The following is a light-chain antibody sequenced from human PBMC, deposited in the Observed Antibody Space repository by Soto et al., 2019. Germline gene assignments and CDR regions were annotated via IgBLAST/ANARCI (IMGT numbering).Light chain of an antibody. V-gene: IGKV1-5*03. CDR1: QSISIW. CDR3: QHCYSYPWT. CDR2: KAS. Sequence: DIPMTQSPSTLSASVGDRVTITCRASQSISIWLAWYQQKPGKAPNLLIYKASNLESGVPSRFSGSGSGTEFPLTLSRLQPVDFATDYYQHCYSYPWTFGQGTKVEIK. J-gene: IGKJ1*01.